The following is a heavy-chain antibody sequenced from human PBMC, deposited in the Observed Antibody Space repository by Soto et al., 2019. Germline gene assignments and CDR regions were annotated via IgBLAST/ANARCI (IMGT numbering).Heavy chain of an antibody. J-gene: IGHJ5*02. V-gene: IGHV4-59*01. Sequence: SETLSLTCTVSGGSISSYDWSWIRQPPWKGLEWIGYIYYSGSTNYNPSLKSRVTISVDTSKNQFSLKLSSVTAADTAVYYCARGGYGYSGYHNKWFDPFGQGTLVTVSS. CDR2: IYYSGST. CDR1: GGSISSYD. CDR3: ARGGYGYSGYHNKWFDP. D-gene: IGHD5-12*01.